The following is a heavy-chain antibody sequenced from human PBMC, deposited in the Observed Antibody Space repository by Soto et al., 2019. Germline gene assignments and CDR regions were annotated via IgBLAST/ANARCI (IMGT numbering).Heavy chain of an antibody. Sequence: GGSLRLSCAASGFTFSSYSMNWVRQAPGKGLEWVSSISSSSSYIYYADSVKGRFTISRDNAKNSLYLQMNSLRAEDTAVYYCAREGSSSWGCDYWGQGTLVTVSS. CDR1: GFTFSSYS. CDR3: AREGSSSWGCDY. CDR2: ISSSSSYI. D-gene: IGHD6-13*01. J-gene: IGHJ4*02. V-gene: IGHV3-21*01.